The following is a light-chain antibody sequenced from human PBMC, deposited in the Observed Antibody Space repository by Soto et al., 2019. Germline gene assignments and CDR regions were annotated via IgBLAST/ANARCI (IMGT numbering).Light chain of an antibody. CDR3: AAWDDSLSGVV. V-gene: IGLV1-47*02. J-gene: IGLJ2*01. CDR1: SSNIGSNY. Sequence: QSVLTQPPSTSGTPGQRVTISCSGSSSNIGSNYVFWYQQLPGTAPKLLIYSHNLRPSGVPDRFSGSTSGTSASLAISGLRSEDEADYYCAAWDDSLSGVVFGGGTKLTVL. CDR2: SHN.